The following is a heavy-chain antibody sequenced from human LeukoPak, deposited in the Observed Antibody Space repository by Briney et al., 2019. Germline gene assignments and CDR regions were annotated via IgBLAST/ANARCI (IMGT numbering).Heavy chain of an antibody. J-gene: IGHJ6*04. V-gene: IGHV4-30-2*01. D-gene: IGHD3-3*01. Sequence: PSQTLSLTCTVSGGSISSGGYYWSWIRQPPGKGLEWIGYIYHSGSTYYNPSLKSRVTISVDRSKNQFSLKLSSVTAADTAVYYCARDQRITIFGVVIPLMDVWGKGTTVTASS. CDR1: GGSISSGGYY. CDR3: ARDQRITIFGVVIPLMDV. CDR2: IYHSGST.